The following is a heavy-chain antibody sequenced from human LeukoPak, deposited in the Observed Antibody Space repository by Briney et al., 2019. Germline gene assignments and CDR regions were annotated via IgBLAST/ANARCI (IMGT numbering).Heavy chain of an antibody. CDR1: GFTFTTYW. J-gene: IGHJ6*02. Sequence: PGGSLRLSCAASGFTFTTYWTHWVRQAPGKGLVWVSHINSDGSITSYADSVKGRFTISRDNAKNTLYLQMNSLRAEDTAVYYCARDAVDTANAVWGQGTTVTVS. V-gene: IGHV3-74*01. CDR3: ARDAVDTANAV. D-gene: IGHD5-18*01. CDR2: INSDGSIT.